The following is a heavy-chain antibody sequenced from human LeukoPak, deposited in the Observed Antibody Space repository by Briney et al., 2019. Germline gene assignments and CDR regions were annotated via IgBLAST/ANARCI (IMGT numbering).Heavy chain of an antibody. Sequence: GGSLRLSCAASGFTFSSYSMNWVRQAPGKGREWVSSISSSSSYIYYADSVKGRFTISRDNAKTSLYLQMNGLRAEDTAVYYCASGLTGYYPIDYWGQETLVTVSS. D-gene: IGHD3-9*01. CDR2: ISSSSSYI. J-gene: IGHJ4*02. CDR3: ASGLTGYYPIDY. CDR1: GFTFSSYS. V-gene: IGHV3-21*01.